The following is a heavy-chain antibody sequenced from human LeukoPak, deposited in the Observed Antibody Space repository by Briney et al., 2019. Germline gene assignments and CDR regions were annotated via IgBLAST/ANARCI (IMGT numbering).Heavy chain of an antibody. Sequence: GGSLRLSCAASGFTFSSYSMNWVRQAPGKGLEWVSSISSSSSYIYSADSVKGRFRISRDNAKNSLYLQMNRLRAEDTAEYYCARDPPSHPYYYDSIGYNGYFVYWGQGTLVTVSS. V-gene: IGHV3-21*01. D-gene: IGHD3-22*01. J-gene: IGHJ4*02. CDR2: ISSSSSYI. CDR1: GFTFSSYS. CDR3: ARDPPSHPYYYDSIGYNGYFVY.